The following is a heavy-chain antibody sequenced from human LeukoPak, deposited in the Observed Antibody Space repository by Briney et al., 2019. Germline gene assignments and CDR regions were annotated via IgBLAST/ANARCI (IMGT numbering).Heavy chain of an antibody. CDR2: IWYDGSNK. CDR3: ARYYDFWSGYSHFDY. V-gene: IGHV3-33*01. D-gene: IGHD3-3*01. J-gene: IGHJ4*02. Sequence: GGSLRLSCAASGFTFSSYGMHWVRQAPGKGLEWVAVIWYDGSNKYYADSVKGRFTISRDNAKNSLYLQMNSLRAEDTAVYYCARYYDFWSGYSHFDYWGQGTLVTVSS. CDR1: GFTFSSYG.